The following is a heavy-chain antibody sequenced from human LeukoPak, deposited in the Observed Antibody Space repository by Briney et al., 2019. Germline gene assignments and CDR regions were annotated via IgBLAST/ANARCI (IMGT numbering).Heavy chain of an antibody. Sequence: GGSLRLSCAASGFTFSTYTMNWVRQAPGKGRQWVSTVTGSGGSTYYADSVKGRFTISRDNSKNTLFLQMNSLRADDTAVYYCAKLSLWGVTPYWGQGTLVTVSS. J-gene: IGHJ4*02. V-gene: IGHV3-23*01. CDR1: GFTFSTYT. CDR3: AKLSLWGVTPY. CDR2: VTGSGGST. D-gene: IGHD3-10*01.